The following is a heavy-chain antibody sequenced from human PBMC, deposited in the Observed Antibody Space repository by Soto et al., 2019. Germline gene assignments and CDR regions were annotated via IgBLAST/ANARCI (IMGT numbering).Heavy chain of an antibody. CDR1: GYTFTSYY. CDR2: ISPSSGGT. CDR3: TRSIITTAGTDAFDL. J-gene: IGHJ3*01. Sequence: ASVKVSCKASGYTFTSYYIHWVRQAPGHGPEWMGMISPSSGGTDYAQKFQGRVTMTRDTSTSTVYMELSSLRSEDTAVYYCTRSIITTAGTDAFDLWGQGTLVTV. D-gene: IGHD6-13*01. V-gene: IGHV1-46*03.